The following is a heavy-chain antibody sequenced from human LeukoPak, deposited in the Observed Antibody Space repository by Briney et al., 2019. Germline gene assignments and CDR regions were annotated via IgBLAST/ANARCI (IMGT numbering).Heavy chain of an antibody. J-gene: IGHJ4*02. D-gene: IGHD6-6*01. Sequence: GGSLRLSCAASGFSFSSYWMTWVRQAPGKGLEWVANIKQDASEEHYVDSVKGRFTISRDNAKSSLYSQLNSLRVEDTALYFCASTASLSYWGQGTLVTVSS. V-gene: IGHV3-7*01. CDR2: IKQDASEE. CDR1: GFSFSSYW. CDR3: ASTASLSY.